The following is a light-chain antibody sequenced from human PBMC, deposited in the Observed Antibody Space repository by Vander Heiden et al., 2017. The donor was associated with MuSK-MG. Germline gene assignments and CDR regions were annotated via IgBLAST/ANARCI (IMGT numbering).Light chain of an antibody. CDR3: QQDGSSAYT. V-gene: IGKV3-20*01. J-gene: IGKJ2*01. CDR1: HRVTSSY. Sequence: EIALTQSPGTLSLSPGDTATLSCRASHRVTSSYVAWYQQRPGQAPRLLIYGAFSRASGIPDRFSGNGSGTDFTLTISRLDSEDFATYYCQQDGSSAYTFGQGSKLEIK. CDR2: GAF.